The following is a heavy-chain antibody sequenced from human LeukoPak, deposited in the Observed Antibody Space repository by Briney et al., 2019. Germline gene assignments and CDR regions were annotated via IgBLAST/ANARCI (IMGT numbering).Heavy chain of an antibody. V-gene: IGHV4-4*07. D-gene: IGHD3-10*01. J-gene: IGHJ5*02. CDR2: IYTSGST. CDR3: AREITMVRGSLYWFDP. Sequence: PSETLSLTCTVSGGSISSYYWSWIRQPAGKGLEWIGRIYTSGSTNYNPSLKSRVTMSVDTSKNQFSLKLSSVTAAVTAVYYCAREITMVRGSLYWFDPWGQGTLVTVSS. CDR1: GGSISSYY.